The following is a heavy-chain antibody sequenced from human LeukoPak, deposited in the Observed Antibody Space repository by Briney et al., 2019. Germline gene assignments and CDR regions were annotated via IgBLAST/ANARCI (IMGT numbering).Heavy chain of an antibody. V-gene: IGHV4-4*07. CDR2: IYTNENT. CDR1: GGSISIYY. CDR3: ARSSDSSGYYGGGIIDY. D-gene: IGHD6-19*01. J-gene: IGHJ4*02. Sequence: SETLSLTCTVSGGSISIYYWNWIRQPAGKGLEWIGRIYTNENTFFNPSLKSRVTMSVDASKNQLSLQLTSVTAADAAVYYCARSSDSSGYYGGGIIDYWGQGTLVTVSS.